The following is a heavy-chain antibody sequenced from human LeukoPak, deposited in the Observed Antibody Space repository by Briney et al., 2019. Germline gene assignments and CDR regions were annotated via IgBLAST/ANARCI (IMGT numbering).Heavy chain of an antibody. Sequence: GGSLRLSCAASGFTFSSYWMHWLRQAPGKGLVWVSRINSDRSSTSYADYVKGRFTISRDNAKNTRYLQMNGLRADDTAVYYCARVRGSGWSNLWGRGTLVTVSS. D-gene: IGHD6-19*01. V-gene: IGHV3-74*01. CDR2: INSDRSST. CDR1: GFTFSSYW. J-gene: IGHJ2*01. CDR3: ARVRGSGWSNL.